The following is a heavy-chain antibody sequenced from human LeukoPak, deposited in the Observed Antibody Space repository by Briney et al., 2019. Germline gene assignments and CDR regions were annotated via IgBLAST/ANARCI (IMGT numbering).Heavy chain of an antibody. J-gene: IGHJ4*02. CDR3: VALLRGIGY. CDR1: GFTFSDHY. D-gene: IGHD3-10*01. CDR2: SRNEGHSYST. Sequence: GGSLRLSCAVSGFTFSDHYMDWVRQAPGKGLEWIGRSRNEGHSYSTDFAASVRGRASLSRDHSRYSLYLQINSLRTDDTAVYYCVALLRGIGYWGQGTLVTVSS. V-gene: IGHV3-72*01.